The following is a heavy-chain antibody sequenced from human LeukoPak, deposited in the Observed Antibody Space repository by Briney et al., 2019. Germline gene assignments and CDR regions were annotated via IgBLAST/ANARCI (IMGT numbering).Heavy chain of an antibody. J-gene: IGHJ6*03. V-gene: IGHV6-1*01. CDR2: TYYRSKWYN. CDR1: GDSVSSNSAA. D-gene: IGHD3-22*01. Sequence: SQTLSLTCAISGDSVSSNSAAWNWIRQSPSRGLEWLGRTYYRSKWYNDYAVSVKSRITINPDTSKNQFSLQLNSVTPEDTAVYYCARATQGYYDSSGYYGDYYYMDVWGKGTTVTVSS. CDR3: ARATQGYYDSSGYYGDYYYMDV.